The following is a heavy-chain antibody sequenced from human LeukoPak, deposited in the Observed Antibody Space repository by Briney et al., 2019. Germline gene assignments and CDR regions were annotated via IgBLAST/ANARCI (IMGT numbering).Heavy chain of an antibody. J-gene: IGHJ5*01. CDR1: EFIFSDYW. CDR3: ARDNGGWFDS. D-gene: IGHD3-10*01. V-gene: IGHV3-7*03. Sequence: GGSLRLSCVASEFIFSDYWMSWVRQAPGKGLEWVANIKQGGREEKYVGSVKGRFAISRDDAKSTLYLQVASLSGDDTAVYYCARDNGGWFDSWGRGTLVTVSS. CDR2: IKQGGREE.